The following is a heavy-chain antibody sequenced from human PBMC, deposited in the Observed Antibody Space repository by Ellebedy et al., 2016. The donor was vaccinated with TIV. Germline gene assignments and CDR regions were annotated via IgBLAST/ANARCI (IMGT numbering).Heavy chain of an antibody. D-gene: IGHD1-1*01. Sequence: ASVKVSXXGSGYTFTSHDINWVRQAPGQGLEWMGWMNPNSGTTAYAPKFQGRVTMTRNTSISTAYMELTNLKSEDTAVYYCSRPAGASTAWNLDFWGQGALVTVSS. CDR1: GYTFTSHD. CDR3: SRPAGASTAWNLDF. V-gene: IGHV1-8*01. J-gene: IGHJ4*02. CDR2: MNPNSGTT.